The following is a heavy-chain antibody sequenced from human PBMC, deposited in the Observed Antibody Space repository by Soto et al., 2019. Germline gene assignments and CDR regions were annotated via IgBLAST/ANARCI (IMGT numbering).Heavy chain of an antibody. D-gene: IGHD6-13*01. J-gene: IGHJ4*02. Sequence: TLSLTCIVSTGSISGYFWSWIRQPPGKGLEWIAFIYDSGSTNYNPSLKSRVSTSVDTSKNQFSLKLSSVTAADTAVYYCARGWSSSWPYWGQGTPVTVSS. CDR2: IYDSGST. CDR3: ARGWSSSWPY. CDR1: TGSISGYF. V-gene: IGHV4-59*01.